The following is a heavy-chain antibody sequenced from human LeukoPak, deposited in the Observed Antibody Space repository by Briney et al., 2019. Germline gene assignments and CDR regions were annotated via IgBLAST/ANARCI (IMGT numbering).Heavy chain of an antibody. Sequence: GGSLRLSCAASGFTFSDFWMTWARQAPGRGLEWVAHINQDGSEKYSVDSVRGRFTISRDNVKNSLFLQMKSLRVEDTAVYYCAKAHGGSYHSGIDWGQGTLVTVSS. CDR3: AKAHGGSYHSGID. J-gene: IGHJ4*02. D-gene: IGHD1-26*01. CDR2: INQDGSEK. V-gene: IGHV3-7*05. CDR1: GFTFSDFW.